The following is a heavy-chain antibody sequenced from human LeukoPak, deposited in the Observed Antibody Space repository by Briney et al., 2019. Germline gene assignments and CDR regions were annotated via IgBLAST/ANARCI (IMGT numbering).Heavy chain of an antibody. CDR2: ISSSSSYI. CDR3: ARDRKDGHNFNFDY. CDR1: GFTFSSYS. J-gene: IGHJ4*02. V-gene: IGHV3-21*01. Sequence: GGSLRLSCAASGFTFSSYSMNWVRQAPGKGLEWVSSISSSSSYIYYADSVKGRFTISRDNAKNSLYLQMNSLRAEDTAVYYCARDRKDGHNFNFDYWGQGTLVTVSS. D-gene: IGHD5-24*01.